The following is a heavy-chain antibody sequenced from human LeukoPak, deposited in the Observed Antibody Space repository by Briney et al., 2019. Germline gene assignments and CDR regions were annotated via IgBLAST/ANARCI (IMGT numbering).Heavy chain of an antibody. Sequence: SETLSLTRTVSGGSISSGGYYWSWIRQHPGTGLEWIGYIYYSGSTYYNPSLKSRVTISVDTSKNQFSLKLSSVTAADTAVYYCARWSVAGTFSDYWGQGTLVTVSS. CDR1: GGSISSGGYY. CDR3: ARWSVAGTFSDY. V-gene: IGHV4-31*03. CDR2: IYYSGST. D-gene: IGHD6-19*01. J-gene: IGHJ4*02.